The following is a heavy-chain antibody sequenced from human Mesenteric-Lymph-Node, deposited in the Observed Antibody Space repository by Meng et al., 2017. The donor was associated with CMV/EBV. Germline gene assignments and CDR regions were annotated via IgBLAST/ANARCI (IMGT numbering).Heavy chain of an antibody. CDR3: ARDTGPEINYGMDV. V-gene: IGHV4-61*01. CDR2: IHYNGYT. Sequence: SETLSLTCSVSGDSINSGTYYWTWIRQPPLKGLEYIGSIHYNGYTLYNPSLKSRVTIPVDTSKNQFSLNVTAADTAVYYCARDTGPEINYGMDVWGQGTTVTVSS. D-gene: IGHD1-14*01. CDR1: GDSINSGTYY. J-gene: IGHJ6*02.